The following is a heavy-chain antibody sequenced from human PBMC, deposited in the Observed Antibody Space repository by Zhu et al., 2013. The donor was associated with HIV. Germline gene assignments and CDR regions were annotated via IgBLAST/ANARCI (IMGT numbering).Heavy chain of an antibody. J-gene: IGHJ5*01. V-gene: IGHV1-69*06. CDR2: IIPIFGTA. CDR1: GGTFSSYA. D-gene: IGHD3-22*01. Sequence: QVQLVQSGAEVKKPGSSVKVSCKASGGTFSSYAISWVRQAPGQGLEWMGGIIPIFGTANYAQKFQGRVTITADKSTSTAYMELSSLRSEDTAVYYCARAEYTYFGRWLVPPDRSLRAGTEPGTGRPVRPSREGCDS. CDR3: ARAEYTYFGRWLVPPDRSLRAGTEPGTGRPVRPSREGCDS.